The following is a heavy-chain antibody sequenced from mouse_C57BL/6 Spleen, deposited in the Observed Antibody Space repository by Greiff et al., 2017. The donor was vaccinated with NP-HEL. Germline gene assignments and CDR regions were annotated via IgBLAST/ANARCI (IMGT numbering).Heavy chain of an antibody. CDR2: IYPGDGDT. CDR1: GYAFSSSW. D-gene: IGHD1-2*01. V-gene: IGHV1-82*01. Sequence: QVQLQQSGPELVKPGASVKISCKASGYAFSSSWMNWVKQRPGKGLEWIGRIYPGDGDTNYNGKFKGKATLTADKSSSTAYMQLSSLTSEDSAVYFCARRDYSFFDYRGQGTTLTVSS. CDR3: ARRDYSFFDY. J-gene: IGHJ2*01.